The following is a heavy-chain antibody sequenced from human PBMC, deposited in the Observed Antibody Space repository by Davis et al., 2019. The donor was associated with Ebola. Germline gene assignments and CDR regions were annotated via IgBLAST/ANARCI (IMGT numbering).Heavy chain of an antibody. CDR1: GGTFTSYV. V-gene: IGHV1-69*10. CDR2: IIPILGLT. D-gene: IGHD6-13*01. J-gene: IGHJ6*02. CDR3: AHSSSWSYFFNMDV. Sequence: SVKVSCKASGGTFTSYVITWVRQAPGQGLEWMGGIIPILGLTNYAQKFQGRITITADESTSTVYMELSSLRSDDTAVYYCAHSSSWSYFFNMDVWGQGTTVTVSS.